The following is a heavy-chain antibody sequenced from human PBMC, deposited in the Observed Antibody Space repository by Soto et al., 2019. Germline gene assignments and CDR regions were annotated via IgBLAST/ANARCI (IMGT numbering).Heavy chain of an antibody. CDR1: GYTFTSYA. V-gene: IGHV1-3*01. D-gene: IGHD3-3*01. CDR2: INAGNANT. Sequence: AASVKVSCKAFGYTFTSYAMHWVRQAPGQRLEWMGWINAGNANTKYSQKFQGRVTITRDTSASTAYMELSSLRSEDTAVYYCARTSGYYFYDYWGQGTLVTVSS. J-gene: IGHJ4*02. CDR3: ARTSGYYFYDY.